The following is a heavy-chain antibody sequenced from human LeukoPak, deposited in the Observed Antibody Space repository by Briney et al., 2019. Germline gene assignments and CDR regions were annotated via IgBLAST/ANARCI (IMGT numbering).Heavy chain of an antibody. V-gene: IGHV1-46*01. J-gene: IGHJ5*02. CDR1: GYTFINYY. CDR3: ARDNSVGDSAWWFDP. CDR2: INPSGGST. D-gene: IGHD5-12*01. Sequence: ASVKVSCKASGYTFINYYIHWVRQAPGQGLERMGIINPSGGSTSYAQKFQGRVTMTRDMSTSTVCMELSSLRSEDTAVYYCARDNSVGDSAWWFDPWGQGTLVTVSS.